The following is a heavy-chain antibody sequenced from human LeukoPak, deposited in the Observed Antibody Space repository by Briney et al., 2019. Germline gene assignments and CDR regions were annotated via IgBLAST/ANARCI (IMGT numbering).Heavy chain of an antibody. V-gene: IGHV1-18*01. CDR3: ARDRGYSSGWAVKYYFDY. CDR1: GYTFTSYG. J-gene: IGHJ4*02. CDR2: ISAYNGNT. D-gene: IGHD6-19*01. Sequence: VASVKVSCKASGYTFTSYGISWVRQAPGQGLEWMGWISAYNGNTNYAQKLQGRVTMTTDTSTSTAYMELRSLRSDDTAVYYCARDRGYSSGWAVKYYFDYWGQGTLVTVSS.